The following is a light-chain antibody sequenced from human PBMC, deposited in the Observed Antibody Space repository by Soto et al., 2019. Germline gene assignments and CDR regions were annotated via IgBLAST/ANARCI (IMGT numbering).Light chain of an antibody. CDR1: QSISTN. CDR3: QQYNKWPRT. Sequence: EIVMTQSPATLSVSPGDRATLSCRASQSISTNLAWYQQRPGQAPRLLIYGASTRATGIPATFSGSGSGTEFTLTISSLQSEDFGFYYCQQYNKWPRTFGQGTKVDVK. V-gene: IGKV3-15*01. CDR2: GAS. J-gene: IGKJ1*01.